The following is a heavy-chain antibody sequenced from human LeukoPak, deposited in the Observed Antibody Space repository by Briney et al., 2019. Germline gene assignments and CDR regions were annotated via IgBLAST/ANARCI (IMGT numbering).Heavy chain of an antibody. CDR3: AKEPYYDSSGYYEIVY. CDR1: GFTFSSYG. D-gene: IGHD3-22*01. CDR2: ISYDGSNK. Sequence: GGSLRLSCAASGFTFSSYGMHWVRQAPGKGLEWVAVISYDGSNKYYADSVKGRFTISRDNSKNTLYLQMNSLRAEDTAVYYCAKEPYYDSSGYYEIVYWGQGTLVTVSS. J-gene: IGHJ4*02. V-gene: IGHV3-30*18.